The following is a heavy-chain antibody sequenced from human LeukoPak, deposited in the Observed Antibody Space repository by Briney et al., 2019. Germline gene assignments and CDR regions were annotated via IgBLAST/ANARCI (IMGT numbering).Heavy chain of an antibody. V-gene: IGHV3-21*01. Sequence: GGSLRLSCAASGFTFSSYSMNWVRQAPGKGLEWVSSISSSSSYIYYADSAKGRFTISRDNAKNSLYLQMNSLRAEDTAVYYCAREGRDGYYFDYWGQGTLVTVSS. D-gene: IGHD5-24*01. CDR2: ISSSSSYI. J-gene: IGHJ4*02. CDR3: AREGRDGYYFDY. CDR1: GFTFSSYS.